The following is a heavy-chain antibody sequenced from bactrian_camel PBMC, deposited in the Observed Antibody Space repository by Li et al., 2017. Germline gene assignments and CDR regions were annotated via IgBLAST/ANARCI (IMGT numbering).Heavy chain of an antibody. V-gene: IGHV3S26*01. J-gene: IGHJ6*01. CDR3: AVTYELSSRSCGPNLSTFRF. CDR2: VDERFRR. Sequence: HVQLVESGGGSVQTGGSARLSCTTSGYTGGRHCMAWFRQAPGKEREGVAAVDERFRRSYADSVKDRFTISRDKGTVYLQMNSLKPEDTAMYYCAVTYELSSRSCGPNLSTFRFWGQGTQVTVS. D-gene: IGHD3*01. CDR1: GYTGGRHC.